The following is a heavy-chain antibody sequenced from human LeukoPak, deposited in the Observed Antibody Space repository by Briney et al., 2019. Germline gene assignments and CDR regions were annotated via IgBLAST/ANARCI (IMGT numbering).Heavy chain of an antibody. D-gene: IGHD1-26*01. Sequence: GGSQRLSCAVSGFSIGRSWKSWVRQTPGKGREGVVDMKEDGSGTYYVDSVKGRFTVSRDNAQNSVYLQMNSLRVEDTGVYYCARDPARGAIDYWGQGTLVTVSS. CDR2: MKEDGSGT. V-gene: IGHV3-7*01. J-gene: IGHJ4*02. CDR3: ARDPARGAIDY. CDR1: GFSIGRSW.